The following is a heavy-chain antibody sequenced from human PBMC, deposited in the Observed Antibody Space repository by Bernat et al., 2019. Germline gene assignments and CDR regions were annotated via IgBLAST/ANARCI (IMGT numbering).Heavy chain of an antibody. Sequence: QVQLVESGGGVVQPGRSLRLSCAASGYTFSSYGMHWVRQSPGRGLEWVAVIWYDGSKKYYADSVEGRFTISRDDSKNTLYLQMNSLRAEDTAVYYCGRDPSAVTNYFYFDYWGQGTLVTVSS. CDR3: GRDPSAVTNYFYFDY. J-gene: IGHJ4*02. V-gene: IGHV3-33*01. CDR1: GYTFSSYG. CDR2: IWYDGSKK. D-gene: IGHD4-17*01.